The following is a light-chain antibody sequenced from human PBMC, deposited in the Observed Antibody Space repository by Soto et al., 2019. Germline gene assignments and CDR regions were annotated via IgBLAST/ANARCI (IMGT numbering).Light chain of an antibody. CDR2: QDN. J-gene: IGLJ3*02. CDR1: DLGSKF. CDR3: RAWDIRV. Sequence: SYELTQPPSVSVSPGQTATITCSGADLGSKFTCWYQQRPGQSPVLLIYQDNKRPSRIPERFSASNSGNTATLTINATHPMDEADYYCRAWDIRVFGGGTKLTVL. V-gene: IGLV3-1*01.